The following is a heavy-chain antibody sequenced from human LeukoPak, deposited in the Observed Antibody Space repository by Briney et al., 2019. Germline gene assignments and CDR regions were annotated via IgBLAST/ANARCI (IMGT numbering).Heavy chain of an antibody. CDR3: WGEDYGSGSYGAFDI. CDR1: GYILTSYL. D-gene: IGHD3-10*01. V-gene: IGHV1-18*01. J-gene: IGHJ3*02. Sequence: ASVQVSCMASGYILTSYLINGLGQAPGQGVDWMGLISAYNGKKNFRRKLQGRVTMTPDTSTETVDIELRSLRSDETDCFYFWGEDYGSGSYGAFDIWGRRTGVSVSS. CDR2: ISAYNGKK.